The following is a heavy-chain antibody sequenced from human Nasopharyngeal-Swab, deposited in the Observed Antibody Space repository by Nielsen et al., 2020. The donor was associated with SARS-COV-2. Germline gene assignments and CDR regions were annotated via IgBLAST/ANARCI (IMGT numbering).Heavy chain of an antibody. CDR2: ISAYNSNT. CDR1: GYTFTSYG. V-gene: IGHV1-18*01. Sequence: ASVKVSCKASGYTFTSYGISWVRQAHGQGLEWMGWISAYNSNTNYAQKLQGRVTMTTDTSTSTAYMELRSLRSDDTAVYYCARDNDSYGYDYWGQGTLVTVSS. CDR3: ARDNDSYGYDY. D-gene: IGHD5-18*01. J-gene: IGHJ4*02.